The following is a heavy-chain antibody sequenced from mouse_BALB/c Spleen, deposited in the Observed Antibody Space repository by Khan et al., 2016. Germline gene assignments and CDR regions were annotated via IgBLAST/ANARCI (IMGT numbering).Heavy chain of an antibody. J-gene: IGHJ2*01. D-gene: IGHD1-1*01. CDR2: TNPTNGRT. CDR1: AYTFTSYW. CDR3: ARIKKIVATYFDY. V-gene: IGHV1S81*02. Sequence: QVQLQQSGAELVKAGASVKMSCKASAYTFTSYWMHWVKQRLGQGLEWFAETNPTNGRTYYNEKFKSKATLTVDKSSSTAYMLLSGPTFEDSAVYYCARIKKIVATYFDYWGQGTTLTVSS.